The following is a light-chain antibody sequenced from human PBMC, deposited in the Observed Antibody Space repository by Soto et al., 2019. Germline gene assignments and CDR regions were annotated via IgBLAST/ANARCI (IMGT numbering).Light chain of an antibody. J-gene: IGKJ5*01. CDR2: DAS. CDR3: QQRSNWPIT. V-gene: IGKV3-11*01. CDR1: QNINRY. Sequence: DIVSTQSPATLSLSPGERATLSCMASQNINRYLAWYHQKPGQPPRLLIYDASTRATGIPARFSGSGSGTDFTLTISSLEPEDFAVYYCQQRSNWPITVGQGTRLEIK.